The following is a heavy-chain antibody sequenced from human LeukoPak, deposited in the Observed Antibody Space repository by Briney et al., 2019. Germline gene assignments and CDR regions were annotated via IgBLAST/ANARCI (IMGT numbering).Heavy chain of an antibody. J-gene: IGHJ3*02. CDR2: IYYSGST. CDR3: ARRNSSGWSLAAFDI. CDR1: GGSISSGGYY. Sequence: PSETLSLTCTVSGGSISSGGYYWGWIRQHPGKGLEWIGYIYYSGSTYYNPSLKSRVTISVDPSKNQSSLKLSSVTAADTAVYYCARRNSSGWSLAAFDIWGQGTMVTVSS. V-gene: IGHV4-31*03. D-gene: IGHD6-19*01.